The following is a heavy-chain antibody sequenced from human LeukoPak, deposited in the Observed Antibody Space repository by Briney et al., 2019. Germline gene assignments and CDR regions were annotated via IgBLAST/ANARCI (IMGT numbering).Heavy chain of an antibody. CDR1: GGSISSYY. J-gene: IGHJ4*02. Sequence: SETLSLTCTVSGGSISSYYWSWIRQPPGKGLEWIGYIYYSGSTNYNPSLKSRVTISVDTSKNQFSLKLSSVTAADTAVYYRAREVIGDFWSGYYFDYWGQGTLVTVSS. CDR2: IYYSGST. V-gene: IGHV4-59*01. CDR3: AREVIGDFWSGYYFDY. D-gene: IGHD3-3*01.